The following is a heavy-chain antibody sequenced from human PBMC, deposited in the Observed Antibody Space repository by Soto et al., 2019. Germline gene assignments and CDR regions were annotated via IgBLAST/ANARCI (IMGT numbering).Heavy chain of an antibody. Sequence: ASVKVSCKASGYTFTSYGISWVRQAPGQGLEWMGWISAYNGNTNYAQKLQGRVTMTTDTSTSTAYMELRSLRSDDTAVYYCARVGWEDLDGGTHYGMDVWGQGTTVTVSS. V-gene: IGHV1-18*01. J-gene: IGHJ6*02. D-gene: IGHD2-15*01. CDR2: ISAYNGNT. CDR3: ARVGWEDLDGGTHYGMDV. CDR1: GYTFTSYG.